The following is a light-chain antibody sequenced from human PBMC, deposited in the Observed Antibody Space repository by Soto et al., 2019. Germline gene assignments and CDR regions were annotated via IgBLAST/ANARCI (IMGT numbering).Light chain of an antibody. V-gene: IGKV3-20*01. CDR1: QSVTNNQ. CDR2: GDS. J-gene: IGKJ1*01. Sequence: EIVMTQSPGTLSLSPGERATLSCRASQSVTNNQYASFRQKPGQAPRRLIWGDSNSATSSPDSFSGSRSGTDFTLTISSMEPEDFATYYCQHYNTYPWTFGQGTKVDIK. CDR3: QHYNTYPWT.